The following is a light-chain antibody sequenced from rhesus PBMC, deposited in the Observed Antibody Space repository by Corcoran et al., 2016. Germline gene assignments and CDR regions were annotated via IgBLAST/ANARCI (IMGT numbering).Light chain of an antibody. Sequence: DIQMTQSPSSLSASVGDKVTITCHASQGISGWLAWYQQKTGKAPKPLIYSASSLQSGVPSRFSGRGSGTDYTLTISSLQPEDFATYYCQQYDDLPYSFGQGTKVEIK. CDR1: QGISGW. V-gene: IGKV1-19*01. CDR2: SAS. CDR3: QQYDDLPYS. J-gene: IGKJ2*01.